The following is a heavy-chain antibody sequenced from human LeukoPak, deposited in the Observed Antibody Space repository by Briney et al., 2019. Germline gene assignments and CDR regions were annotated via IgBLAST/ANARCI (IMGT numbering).Heavy chain of an antibody. D-gene: IGHD6-19*01. CDR1: GYSFTSYW. CDR2: IYPGDSDT. J-gene: IGHJ3*02. Sequence: GESLKISCKGSGYSFTSYWIGWVRQMPGKGLEWMGIIYPGDSDTRYSPSFQGQVTISADKSISTAYLQWSSLKASDTAMYYCARSTVSGWPGVHDAFDIWGQGTMVTVSS. CDR3: ARSTVSGWPGVHDAFDI. V-gene: IGHV5-51*01.